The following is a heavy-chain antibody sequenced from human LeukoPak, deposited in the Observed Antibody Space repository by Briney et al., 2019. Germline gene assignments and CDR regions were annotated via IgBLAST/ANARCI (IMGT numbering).Heavy chain of an antibody. Sequence: SETLSLTCAVYGGSFSVYYWSWIRQPPGKGLEWIGEINHSGSTNYNPSLKSRVTISVDTSKNQFSLKLSSVTAADTAVYYCARELRTGTSYNWFDPWGQGTLVTVSS. V-gene: IGHV4-34*01. CDR1: GGSFSVYY. J-gene: IGHJ5*02. CDR2: INHSGST. CDR3: ARELRTGTSYNWFDP. D-gene: IGHD1-1*01.